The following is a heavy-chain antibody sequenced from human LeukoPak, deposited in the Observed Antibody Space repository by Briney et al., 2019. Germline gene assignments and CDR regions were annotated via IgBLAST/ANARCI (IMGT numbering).Heavy chain of an antibody. CDR2: ISSSGDTI. J-gene: IGHJ2*01. V-gene: IGHV3-11*04. CDR3: ARDSGKYYISWYFDL. CDR1: GFTFSNYW. Sequence: PGGSLRLSCAASGFTFSNYWMNWVRQAPGKGLEWVSFISSSGDTIYYADSVKGRFTVSRDNAKNSLYLQVNSLRAEDTAVYYCARDSGKYYISWYFDLWGRGTLVTVSS. D-gene: IGHD1-26*01.